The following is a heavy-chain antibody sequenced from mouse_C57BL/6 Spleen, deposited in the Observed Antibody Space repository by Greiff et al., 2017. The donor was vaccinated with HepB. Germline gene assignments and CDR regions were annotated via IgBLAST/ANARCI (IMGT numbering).Heavy chain of an antibody. CDR2: IYPGDGDT. J-gene: IGHJ2*01. V-gene: IGHV1-82*01. Sequence: QVQLQQSGPELVKPGASVKISCKASGYAFSSSWMNWVKQRPGKGLEWIGRIYPGDGDTNYNGKFKGKATLTADKASSTAYMQLSSLTSEDSAVYFCARSDSSGWDYWGQVTTLTVSS. CDR1: GYAFSSSW. CDR3: ARSDSSGWDY. D-gene: IGHD3-2*02.